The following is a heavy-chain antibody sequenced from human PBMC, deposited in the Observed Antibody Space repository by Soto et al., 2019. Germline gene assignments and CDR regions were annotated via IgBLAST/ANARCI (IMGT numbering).Heavy chain of an antibody. CDR3: AKAFEQQLVRPDAFDI. Sequence: EVQLLESGGGLVQPGGSLRLSCAASGFTFSSYAMSWVRQAPGKGLEWVSAISGSGGSTDYADSVKGRFTISRDNSKNTLYLQMNSLRAEDAAVYYCAKAFEQQLVRPDAFDIWGQGTMVTVSS. D-gene: IGHD6-13*01. CDR1: GFTFSSYA. J-gene: IGHJ3*02. CDR2: ISGSGGST. V-gene: IGHV3-23*01.